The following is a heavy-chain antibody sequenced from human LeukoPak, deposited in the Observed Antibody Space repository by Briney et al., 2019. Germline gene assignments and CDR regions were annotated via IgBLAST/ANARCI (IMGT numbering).Heavy chain of an antibody. Sequence: VSVKVSCKASGYTFTSYGISWVRQAPGQGLEWMGWISAYNGNTNYAQKLQGRVTMTTDTSTSTAYMELRSLRSDDTAVYYCAETSGSYGSDAFDIWGQGTMVTVSS. CDR3: AETSGSYGSDAFDI. D-gene: IGHD1-26*01. J-gene: IGHJ3*02. CDR2: ISAYNGNT. CDR1: GYTFTSYG. V-gene: IGHV1-18*01.